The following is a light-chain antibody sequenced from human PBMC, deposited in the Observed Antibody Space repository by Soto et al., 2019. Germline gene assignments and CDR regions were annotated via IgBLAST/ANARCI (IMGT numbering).Light chain of an antibody. CDR2: DVT. Sequence: QSALTQSPSASGSPGQSVTISCTGTSSDIGGYNSVSWYQQHPGKAPKVMIYDVTKRPSGVPDRFSGSKSGNTASLTVSALQAEDEADYYCCSYAGSSAVVFGGGTKLTVL. J-gene: IGLJ2*01. CDR3: CSYAGSSAVV. V-gene: IGLV2-8*01. CDR1: SSDIGGYNS.